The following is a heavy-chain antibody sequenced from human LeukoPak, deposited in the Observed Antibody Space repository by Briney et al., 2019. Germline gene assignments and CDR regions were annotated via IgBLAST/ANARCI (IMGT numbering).Heavy chain of an antibody. CDR1: GFIFSSYW. D-gene: IGHD4-17*01. Sequence: PGGSLRLSCAASGFIFSSYWMTWVRQAPGKGLEWVANIKQAGSENSYVDSVKGRFTISRDNAKNSLYLQINSLRAEDTAVYYCAKDHMTTVTTFDYWGQGTLVTVSS. V-gene: IGHV3-7*01. CDR2: IKQAGSEN. J-gene: IGHJ4*02. CDR3: AKDHMTTVTTFDY.